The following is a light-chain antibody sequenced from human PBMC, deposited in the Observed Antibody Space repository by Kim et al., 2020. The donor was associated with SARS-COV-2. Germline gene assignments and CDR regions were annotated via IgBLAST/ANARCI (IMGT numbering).Light chain of an antibody. CDR3: QQYGSSPLT. CDR2: GAS. V-gene: IGKV3-20*01. CDR1: QSVSRDC. Sequence: EIVLTQSPATLSLSPGERATLSCRASQSVSRDCLAWYQQKPGQPPRLFIYGASNRATGISDRFTGSGSGTDFTLTINRLEPGDSAVYYCQQYGSSPLTFGGGTKVDIK. J-gene: IGKJ4*01.